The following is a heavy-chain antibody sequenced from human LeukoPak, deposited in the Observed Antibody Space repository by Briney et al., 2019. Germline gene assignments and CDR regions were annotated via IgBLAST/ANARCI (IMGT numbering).Heavy chain of an antibody. V-gene: IGHV1-8*01. J-gene: IGHJ4*02. Sequence: ASVKVSCKASGYTFTSYDINWVRQATGQGLEWMGWVNPNSGNTGYAQKFQGRVTMTRNTSISTAYMELSSLRSEDTAVYYCARGTGSSSPFDYWGQGTLVTVSS. D-gene: IGHD1-26*01. CDR3: ARGTGSSSPFDY. CDR1: GYTFTSYD. CDR2: VNPNSGNT.